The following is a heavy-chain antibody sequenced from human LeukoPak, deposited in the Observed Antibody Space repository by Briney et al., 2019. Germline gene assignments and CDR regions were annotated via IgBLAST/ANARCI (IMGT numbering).Heavy chain of an antibody. CDR2: ISYDETHK. CDR3: ARAAAHGYYFDY. V-gene: IGHV3-33*08. CDR1: GSIFSNYG. D-gene: IGHD6-13*01. Sequence: GGSLRLSCAGSGSIFSNYGMYWVRQAPGKGLEWVAVISYDETHKCYADSVKGRFTISRDNSKNTLYLQMNSLRAEDTAVYYCARAAAHGYYFDYWGQGTLVTVSS. J-gene: IGHJ4*02.